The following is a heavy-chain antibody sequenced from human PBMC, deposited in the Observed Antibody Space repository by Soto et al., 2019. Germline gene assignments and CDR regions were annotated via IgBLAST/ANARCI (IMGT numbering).Heavy chain of an antibody. CDR3: ARRQQWLAGYFDY. CDR1: GDSISSRGFC. CDR2: IYYSGST. J-gene: IGHJ4*02. V-gene: IGHV4-39*01. D-gene: IGHD6-19*01. Sequence: PSETLSLTCAVSGDSISSRGFCWGWIRQPPGKGLEWIESIYYSGSTYYNPSLKSRITITVDTSKSQFSLKMRSVTAADTAVYYCARRQQWLAGYFDYWGQGTLVTVSS.